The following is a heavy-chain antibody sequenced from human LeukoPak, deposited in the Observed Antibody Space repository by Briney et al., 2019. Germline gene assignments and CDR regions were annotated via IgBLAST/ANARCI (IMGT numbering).Heavy chain of an antibody. CDR3: ARVIPPTYDSSGFYFDY. Sequence: SETLSLTCTVSGGSISSYYWSWIRQPPGKGLEWIGYIYYSGSTNYNPSLKSRVTISVDTSKNQFSLKLSSVTAADTAVYYCARVIPPTYDSSGFYFDYWGREPWSPSPQ. CDR2: IYYSGST. D-gene: IGHD3-22*01. J-gene: IGHJ4*02. CDR1: GGSISSYY. V-gene: IGHV4-59*01.